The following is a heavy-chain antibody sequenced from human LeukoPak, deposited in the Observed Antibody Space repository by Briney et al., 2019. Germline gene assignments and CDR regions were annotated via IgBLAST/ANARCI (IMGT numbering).Heavy chain of an antibody. Sequence: ASVKVSCKASGYTFTSYDINWVRQATGQGLEWMGWMNPNSGNTGYAQKFQGRVTITRNTSTSTAYMELSSLRSEDTAVYYCARGRGFVVVPAEDFWFDPWGQGTLVTVSS. V-gene: IGHV1-8*03. CDR1: GYTFTSYD. J-gene: IGHJ5*02. CDR3: ARGRGFVVVPAEDFWFDP. CDR2: MNPNSGNT. D-gene: IGHD2-2*01.